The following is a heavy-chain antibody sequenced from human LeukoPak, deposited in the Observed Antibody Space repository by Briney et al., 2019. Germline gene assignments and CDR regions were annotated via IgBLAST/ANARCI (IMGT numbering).Heavy chain of an antibody. CDR2: LYSGGGA. J-gene: IGHJ3*02. Sequence: GGSLRLSCAASGFSGNTNYMTWVRQAPGKGLEWVSVLYSGGGAYYADSVKDRFTISRDYSQNTLLLQMNSLRAEDTALYYCARGKTSDDILEDAFDIWGQGTMVAVSS. V-gene: IGHV3-66*01. CDR1: GFSGNTNY. D-gene: IGHD3-9*01. CDR3: ARGKTSDDILEDAFDI.